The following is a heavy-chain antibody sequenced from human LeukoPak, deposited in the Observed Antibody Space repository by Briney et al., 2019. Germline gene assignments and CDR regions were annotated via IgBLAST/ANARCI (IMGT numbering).Heavy chain of an antibody. CDR3: ARGPSGYHNT. Sequence: PGGSLRLSCEVSGFIFSSYWMSWVRQAPGKGLEWVGNINQEGRERNHGDSVNGRFTISRDNAENSLYLQMNSLRAEDTAVYYCARGPSGYHNTGGQGTLVTVSS. CDR2: INQEGRER. V-gene: IGHV3-7*01. J-gene: IGHJ4*02. D-gene: IGHD5-12*01. CDR1: GFIFSSYW.